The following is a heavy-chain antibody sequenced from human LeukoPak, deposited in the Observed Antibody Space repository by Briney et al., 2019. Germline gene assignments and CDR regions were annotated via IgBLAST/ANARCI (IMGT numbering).Heavy chain of an antibody. CDR1: GASVSSGDYY. V-gene: IGHV4-30-4*08. Sequence: SETLSLTCTVSGASVSSGDYYWSWLRQHPGKGLEWIGYIHYSGPTYSNPSLRSRVTISVDTSKNQFSLKLSSVTAADTAVYYCARRSIVATTFYYYYYMDVWGKGTTVTVSS. CDR3: ARRSIVATTFYYYYYMDV. D-gene: IGHD5-12*01. J-gene: IGHJ6*03. CDR2: IHYSGPT.